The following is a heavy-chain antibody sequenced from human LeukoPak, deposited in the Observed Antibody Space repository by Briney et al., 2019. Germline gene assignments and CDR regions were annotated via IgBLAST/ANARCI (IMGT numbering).Heavy chain of an antibody. CDR2: FDPEDGET. D-gene: IGHD3-3*01. J-gene: IGHJ3*02. Sequence: GASVKVSCKVSGYTLTELSMHWVRQAPGKGLEWMGGFDPEDGETIYAQKFQGRVTMTEDTSTDTAYMELSSLRSEDTAVYYCARDGHYDFWSGYYGIGDAFDIWGQGTMVTVSS. CDR3: ARDGHYDFWSGYYGIGDAFDI. CDR1: GYTLTELS. V-gene: IGHV1-24*01.